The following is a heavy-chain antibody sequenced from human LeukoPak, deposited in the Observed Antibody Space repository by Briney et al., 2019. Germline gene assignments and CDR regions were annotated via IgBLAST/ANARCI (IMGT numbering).Heavy chain of an antibody. CDR3: ARASISNIDY. J-gene: IGHJ4*02. Sequence: SETLSLTCTVSGGSISSYYWSWIRQPPGKGLEWIGYIYYSGSTNYNPSLKSRVTISVDTSKNQFSLKLSSVTAADTAVYYCARASISNIDYWGQGTLVTVSS. D-gene: IGHD2-21*01. CDR1: GGSISSYY. CDR2: IYYSGST. V-gene: IGHV4-59*12.